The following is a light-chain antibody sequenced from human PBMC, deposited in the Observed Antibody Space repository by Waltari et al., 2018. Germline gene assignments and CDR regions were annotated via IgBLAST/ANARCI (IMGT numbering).Light chain of an antibody. V-gene: IGLV1-44*01. CDR3: STWDDGLAGGVV. J-gene: IGLJ2*01. CDR2: NND. Sequence: QAVLTQPPSASGTPGQAVTISCSGSRSNSGSNTVTRFQQLPGTTPKVLIYNNDQRPSGVPDRFSGSKSGTSVSLAISGLQSDDEADYYCSTWDDGLAGGVVFGGGTKLTVL. CDR1: RSNSGSNT.